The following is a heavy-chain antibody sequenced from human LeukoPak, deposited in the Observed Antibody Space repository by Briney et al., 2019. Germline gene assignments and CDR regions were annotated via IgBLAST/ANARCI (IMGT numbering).Heavy chain of an antibody. CDR1: GFTFSSYS. J-gene: IGHJ6*02. CDR3: AREGGVRGMDV. V-gene: IGHV3-21*01. Sequence: KPGGSLRLSGAASGFTFSSYSMNWVRQAPGKGLEWVSSISSSSSYIYYADSVKGRFTISRDNAKNSLYLQMNSLRAEDTAVYYCAREGGVRGMDVWGQGTTVTVSS. D-gene: IGHD3-10*01. CDR2: ISSSSSYI.